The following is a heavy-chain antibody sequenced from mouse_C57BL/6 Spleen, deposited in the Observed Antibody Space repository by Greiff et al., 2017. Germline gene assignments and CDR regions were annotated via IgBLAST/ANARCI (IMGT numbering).Heavy chain of an antibody. CDR2: ISDGGSYT. Sequence: EVKLVESGGGLVKPGGSLKLSCAASGFTFSSYAMSWVRQTPEKRLEWVATISDGGSYTYYPDNVKGRFTISRDNAKNNLYLQMSHLKSEDTAMYYCARDDDYDGYYFDYWGQGTTLTVSS. CDR1: GFTFSSYA. CDR3: ARDDDYDGYYFDY. J-gene: IGHJ2*01. V-gene: IGHV5-4*01. D-gene: IGHD2-4*01.